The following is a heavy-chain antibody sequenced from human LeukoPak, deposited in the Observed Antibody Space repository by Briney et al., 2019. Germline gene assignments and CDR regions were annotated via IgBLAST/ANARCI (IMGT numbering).Heavy chain of an antibody. CDR2: ISGSGGST. J-gene: IGHJ2*01. D-gene: IGHD6-13*01. CDR3: ARVYSGLTFGYFDL. CDR1: GFTFSSYA. V-gene: IGHV3-23*01. Sequence: PGGSLRLSCAASGFTFSSYAMSWVRQAPGKGLEWVSAISGSGGSTYYADSVKGRFTISRDNAKNSLYLQMNSLRAEDTAVYYCARVYSGLTFGYFDLWGRGTLVTVSS.